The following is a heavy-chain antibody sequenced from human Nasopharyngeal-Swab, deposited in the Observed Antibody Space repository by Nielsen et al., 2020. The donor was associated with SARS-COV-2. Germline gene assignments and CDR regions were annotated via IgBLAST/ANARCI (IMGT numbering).Heavy chain of an antibody. CDR1: GASISTYY. V-gene: IGHV4-59*01. J-gene: IGHJ3*02. CDR3: ARSSRDWPPKRGTLDI. D-gene: IGHD2-21*02. Sequence: GSLRLSCTVSGASISTYYWSWIRQSPGTGLESIGCFSYSGTTNYNPSLKNRVTISVDTSNNHLSLKLSSVTAADSAIYYCARSSRDWPPKRGTLDIWGQGTVVTVSS. CDR2: FSYSGTT.